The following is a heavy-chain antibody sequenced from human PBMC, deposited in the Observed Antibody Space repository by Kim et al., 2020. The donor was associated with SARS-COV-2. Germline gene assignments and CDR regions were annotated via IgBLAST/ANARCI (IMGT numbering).Heavy chain of an antibody. J-gene: IGHJ6*02. CDR3: AKDCYVSGTYYIHTYYYGMDV. V-gene: IGHV3-30*18. D-gene: IGHD3-10*01. CDR1: GFTFSNYG. Sequence: GGSLRLSCAASGFTFSNYGIHWVRQAPGKGLEWVAVISFDGSNKYYADSVKGRFTISRDNSKNMVFPQMNSLRAEDTALYYCAKDCYVSGTYYIHTYYYGMDVWGQGTTVTVSS. CDR2: ISFDGSNK.